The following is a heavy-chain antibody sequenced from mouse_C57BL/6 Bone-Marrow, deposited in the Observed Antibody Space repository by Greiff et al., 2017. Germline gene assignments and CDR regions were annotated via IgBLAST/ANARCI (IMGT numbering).Heavy chain of an antibody. CDR2: IDPEDGET. CDR1: GFNIKDYY. Sequence: EVKLVESGAELVKPGASVKLSCTASGFNIKDYYMHWVKQRTEQGLEWIGRIDPEDGETKYAPKFQGKATITADTSSNTAYLQLSSLTSEDTAVYYCARDGSPFAYWGQGTLGTVSA. J-gene: IGHJ3*01. V-gene: IGHV14-2*01. D-gene: IGHD1-1*01. CDR3: ARDGSPFAY.